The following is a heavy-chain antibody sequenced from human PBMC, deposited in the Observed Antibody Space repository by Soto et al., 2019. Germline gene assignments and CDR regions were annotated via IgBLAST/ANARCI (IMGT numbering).Heavy chain of an antibody. V-gene: IGHV4-34*01. CDR2: INHSGST. CDR1: GGSFSGYY. Sequence: SETLSLTCAVYGGSFSGYYWSWIRQPPGKGLEWIGEINHSGSTNYNPSLKSRVTISVDTSKNQFSLKLSSVTAADTAVYYCARVRIGKWLGNYYEDYGMDVWGQGTTVTVSS. CDR3: ARVRIGKWLGNYYEDYGMDV. D-gene: IGHD6-19*01. J-gene: IGHJ6*02.